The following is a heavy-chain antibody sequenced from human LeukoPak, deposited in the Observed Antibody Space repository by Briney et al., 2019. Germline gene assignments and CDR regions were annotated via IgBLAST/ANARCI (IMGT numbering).Heavy chain of an antibody. CDR1: GGSFRGYY. CDR2: INHSGST. V-gene: IGHV4-34*01. Sequence: SETLSLTCAVYGGSFRGYYWSWIRQPPGKGLEWIGDINHSGSTNYNPSLKSRVTISVDTSKNQFSLKLSSVTAADTAVYYCERDGEYYYDSSGYYHNWFDPWGQGTLVTVSS. D-gene: IGHD3-22*01. CDR3: ERDGEYYYDSSGYYHNWFDP. J-gene: IGHJ5*02.